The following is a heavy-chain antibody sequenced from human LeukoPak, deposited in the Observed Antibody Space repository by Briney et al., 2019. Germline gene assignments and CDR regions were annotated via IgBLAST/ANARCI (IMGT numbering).Heavy chain of an antibody. CDR3: ARAGLWFGELEGYYFDY. V-gene: IGHV4-30-2*01. Sequence: PSETLSLTCAVSGGSISSGGYSWSWIRQPPGKGLEWIGYIYHSGSTYYNPSLKSRVTISVDRSKNQFSLKLSSVTAADTAVYYCARAGLWFGELEGYYFDYWGQGTLVTVSS. CDR1: GGSISSGGYS. J-gene: IGHJ4*02. D-gene: IGHD3-10*01. CDR2: IYHSGST.